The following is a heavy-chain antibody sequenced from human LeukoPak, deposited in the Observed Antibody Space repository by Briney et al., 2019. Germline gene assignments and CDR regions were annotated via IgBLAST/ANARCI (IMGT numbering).Heavy chain of an antibody. D-gene: IGHD3-9*01. J-gene: IGHJ4*02. CDR3: ARALRYFDWLLYGY. V-gene: IGHV1-18*01. CDR2: ISAYNGNT. CDR1: GYTFTSYG. Sequence: GASVKVSCKASGYTFTSYGISWVRQAPGQGLEWMGWISAYNGNTNYAQKLQGRVTMTTDTSTSTAYMELRSLRSDDTAVYYCARALRYFDWLLYGYGGQGTLVTVSS.